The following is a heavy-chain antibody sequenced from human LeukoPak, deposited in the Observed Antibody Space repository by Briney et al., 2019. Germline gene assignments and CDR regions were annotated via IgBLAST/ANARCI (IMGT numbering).Heavy chain of an antibody. CDR3: ARGNRGYCSGGSCYNWFDP. CDR1: GYTFTSYV. Sequence: GASVKVSCKASGYTFTSYVINWVRQAPGQGLERMGWMNPHSGNTGYAQKFQGRVTITRNNSISTAYMELSSLRSEDTAVYYCARGNRGYCSGGSCYNWFDPWGQGTLVTVSS. V-gene: IGHV1-8*03. CDR2: MNPHSGNT. J-gene: IGHJ5*02. D-gene: IGHD2-15*01.